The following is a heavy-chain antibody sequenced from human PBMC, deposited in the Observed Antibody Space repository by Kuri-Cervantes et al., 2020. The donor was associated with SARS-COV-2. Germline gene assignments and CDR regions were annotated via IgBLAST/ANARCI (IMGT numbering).Heavy chain of an antibody. J-gene: IGHJ4*02. CDR2: ISYDGSNK. D-gene: IGHD2-15*01. Sequence: GGSLRLSCAASGFTFSSYAMHWVRQAPGKGLEWVAVISYDGSNKYYADSVKGRFTISRDNSKNTLYLQMNSLRAEDTAVYYCAREGCSGGSCYSAFSGFDYWGQGNLVTVSS. CDR1: GFTFSSYA. CDR3: AREGCSGGSCYSAFSGFDY. V-gene: IGHV3-30*04.